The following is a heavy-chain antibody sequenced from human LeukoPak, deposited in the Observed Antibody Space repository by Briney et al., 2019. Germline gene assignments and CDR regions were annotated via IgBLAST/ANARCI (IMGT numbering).Heavy chain of an antibody. J-gene: IGHJ5*02. CDR1: GGSINSY. V-gene: IGHV4-4*07. CDR2: ISGSGST. D-gene: IGHD3-10*01. Sequence: SETLSLTCTVSGGSINSYWNWMRQPAGKGLEWIGRISGSGSTTYNPSLKSRLSISIDTSKNQFSLKLMSVTAADTAVYYCARDSGTTGEVKFDPWGQGTLVTVSS. CDR3: ARDSGTTGEVKFDP.